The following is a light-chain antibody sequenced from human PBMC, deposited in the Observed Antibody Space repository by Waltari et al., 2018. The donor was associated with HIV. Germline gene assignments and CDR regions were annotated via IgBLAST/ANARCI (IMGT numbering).Light chain of an antibody. J-gene: IGKJ1*01. CDR1: QSVSSN. V-gene: IGKV3-15*01. CDR2: GAS. Sequence: EIVMTQSPATLSVSPGERATLSCRASQSVSSNLAWYQQKPGQAPRLLIYGASTRDTGIPARFRGSGSGTEFTLTISSLQSEDFAVYYCQQYNNWLWTFGQGTKVEIK. CDR3: QQYNNWLWT.